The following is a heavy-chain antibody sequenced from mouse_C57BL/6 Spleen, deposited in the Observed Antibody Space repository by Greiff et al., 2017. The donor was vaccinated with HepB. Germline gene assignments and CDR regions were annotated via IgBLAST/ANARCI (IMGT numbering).Heavy chain of an antibody. CDR3: ARPYYGSPFAY. J-gene: IGHJ3*01. V-gene: IGHV1-64*01. CDR1: GYTFTSYW. D-gene: IGHD1-1*01. Sequence: QVQLQQSGAELVKPGASVKLSCKASGYTFTSYWMHWVKQRPGQGLEWIGMIHPNSGSTNYNEKFKSKATLTVDKSSSTAYMQLSSLTSEDSAVYYCARPYYGSPFAYWGQGTLVTVSA. CDR2: IHPNSGST.